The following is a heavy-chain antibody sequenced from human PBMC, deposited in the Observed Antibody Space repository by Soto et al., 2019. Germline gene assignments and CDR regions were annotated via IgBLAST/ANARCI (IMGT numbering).Heavy chain of an antibody. CDR3: ARAETTKYDSSGYGY. D-gene: IGHD3-22*01. Sequence: LRLSCAASGFTFSSYWMHWVRQVPGKGLEWVARINGDGSITSHADSVTGRFTISRDNAKDTLDLQMRSLRAEDTGVYYCARAETTKYDSSGYGYWGQGVRVTVSS. CDR2: INGDGSIT. V-gene: IGHV3-74*03. CDR1: GFTFSSYW. J-gene: IGHJ1*01.